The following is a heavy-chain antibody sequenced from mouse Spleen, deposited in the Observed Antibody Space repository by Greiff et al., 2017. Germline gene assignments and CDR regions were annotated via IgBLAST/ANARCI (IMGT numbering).Heavy chain of an antibody. V-gene: IGHV1-5*01. J-gene: IGHJ4*01. CDR2: IYPGNSDT. Sequence: VQLQQSGTVLARPGASVKMSCKTSGYTFTSYWMHWVKQRPGQGLEWIGAIYPGNSDTSYNQKFKGKAKLTAVTSASTAYMELSSLTNEDSAVYYCTRAPLYDGYFYAMDYWGQGTSVTVSS. CDR1: GYTFTSYW. D-gene: IGHD2-3*01. CDR3: TRAPLYDGYFYAMDY.